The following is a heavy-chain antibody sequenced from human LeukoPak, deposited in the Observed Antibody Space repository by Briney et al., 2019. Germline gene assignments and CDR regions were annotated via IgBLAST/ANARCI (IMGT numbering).Heavy chain of an antibody. D-gene: IGHD3-10*01. V-gene: IGHV4-30-2*01. J-gene: IGHJ5*02. CDR3: ARGPTLWFGDHNWFDP. CDR2: IYHSGST. CDR1: GGSISSGGYS. Sequence: PSQTLSLTCAVSGGSISSGGYSWSWIRQPPGKGLEWIGYIYHSGSTYYNPSLKSRVTISVDRSKNQFSLKLSSVTAADTAVYYCARGPTLWFGDHNWFDPWGQGTLVTVSS.